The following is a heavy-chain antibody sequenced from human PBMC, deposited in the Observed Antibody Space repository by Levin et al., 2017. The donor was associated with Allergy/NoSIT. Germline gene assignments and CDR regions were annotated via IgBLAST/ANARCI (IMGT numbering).Heavy chain of an antibody. CDR3: ARDPYYDFWSGPSGIDY. Sequence: GESLKISCKASGYTFTSYGISWVRQAPGQGLEWMGWISAYNGNTNYAQKLQGRVTMTTDTSTSTAYMELRSLRSDDTAVYYCARDPYYDFWSGPSGIDYWGQGTLVTVSS. CDR2: ISAYNGNT. V-gene: IGHV1-18*01. D-gene: IGHD3-3*01. CDR1: GYTFTSYG. J-gene: IGHJ4*02.